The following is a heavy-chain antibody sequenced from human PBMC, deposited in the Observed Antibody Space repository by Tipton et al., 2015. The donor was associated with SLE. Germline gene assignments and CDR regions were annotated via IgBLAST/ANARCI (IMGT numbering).Heavy chain of an antibody. CDR3: ARTSYYGSGEY. J-gene: IGHJ4*02. D-gene: IGHD3-10*01. CDR1: GGAINSGAYY. V-gene: IGHV4-31*03. CDR2: IYYSGAT. Sequence: TLSLTCTVSGGAINSGAYYWTWIRQHPGKGLEWIGHIYYSGATYYNPSLKSRVTISVDTSKNQFSLKLSSVTAADTAVYYCARTSYYGSGEYWGQGTLVAVSP.